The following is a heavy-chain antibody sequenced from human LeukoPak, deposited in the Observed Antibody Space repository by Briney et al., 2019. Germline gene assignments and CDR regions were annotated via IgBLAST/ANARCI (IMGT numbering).Heavy chain of an antibody. D-gene: IGHD1-26*01. CDR1: GFTFSSYA. CDR3: TADLREPLPGFDY. CDR2: IKSKSDDGTT. V-gene: IGHV3-15*01. Sequence: GGSLRLSCAASGFTFSSYAMSWVRQAPGKGLEWVGRIKSKSDDGTTDYATPLKGRFTISRDDSKDTLFLQMNSLKTDDTGVYYCTADLREPLPGFDYWGQGALVTVSP. J-gene: IGHJ4*02.